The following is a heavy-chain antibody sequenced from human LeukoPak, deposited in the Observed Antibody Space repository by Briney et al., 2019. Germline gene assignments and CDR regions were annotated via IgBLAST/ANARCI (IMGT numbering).Heavy chain of an antibody. D-gene: IGHD4-23*01. J-gene: IGHJ4*02. CDR1: GGPMRSYS. CDR3: ARHQNYGGNSDFDY. Sequence: SETLSLTCIVSGGPMRSYSWSWIRQPPGKGLEWIGYIYYTGSTNYNPSLNSRVTISVDTSKNQLSLKLSSVTAADTAVYYCARHQNYGGNSDFDYWGQGTLVTVSS. V-gene: IGHV4-59*08. CDR2: IYYTGST.